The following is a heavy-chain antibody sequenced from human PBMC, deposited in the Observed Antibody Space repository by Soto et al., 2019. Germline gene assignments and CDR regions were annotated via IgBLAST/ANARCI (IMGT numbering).Heavy chain of an antibody. D-gene: IGHD3-10*01. CDR3: AKDRLPYGSGSYYKGPFDY. J-gene: IGHJ4*02. CDR1: GFTFDDYA. Sequence: PGGSLRLSCAASGFTFDDYAMHWVRQAPGKGLEWVFLISWDGGSTYYADSVKGRFTISRDNSKNSLYLQMTSLRAEDTALYYCAKDRLPYGSGSYYKGPFDYWGQGTLVTVSS. CDR2: ISWDGGST. V-gene: IGHV3-43D*04.